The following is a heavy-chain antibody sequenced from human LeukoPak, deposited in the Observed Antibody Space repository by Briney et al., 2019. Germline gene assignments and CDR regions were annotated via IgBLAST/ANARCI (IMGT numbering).Heavy chain of an antibody. D-gene: IGHD3-22*01. CDR1: GGSISSSSYY. V-gene: IGHV4-39*01. CDR3: ARQPNEYYYDSSGYYY. CDR2: IYYSGST. J-gene: IGHJ4*02. Sequence: SETLSLTCTVSGGSISSSSYYWGWIPQPPGKGLEWNESIYYSGSTYYNPSLKSRVTISVDTSKNQLSLKLSSVTAADTAVYYCARQPNEYYYDSSGYYYWGQGTLVTVSS.